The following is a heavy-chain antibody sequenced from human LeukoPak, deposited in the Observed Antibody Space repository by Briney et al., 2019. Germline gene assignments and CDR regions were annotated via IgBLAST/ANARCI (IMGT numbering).Heavy chain of an antibody. J-gene: IGHJ4*02. Sequence: PGGSLRLSCAASGFTFSSHGMNWVRQAPGKGLEWVSGISGSGGRTYYADSVKGRFTISRGNSNHMLYLQMNSLIAEDTAIYYCAKDDDWLRFEHWGRGTPVSVSS. CDR1: GFTFSSHG. CDR3: AKDDDWLRFEH. D-gene: IGHD5-12*01. V-gene: IGHV3-23*01. CDR2: ISGSGGRT.